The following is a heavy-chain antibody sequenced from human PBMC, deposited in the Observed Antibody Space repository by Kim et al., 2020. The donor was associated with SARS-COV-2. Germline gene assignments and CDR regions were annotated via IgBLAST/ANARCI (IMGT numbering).Heavy chain of an antibody. Sequence: GGSLRLSCAASGFTFSNFWMHWVRQVPGKGLMWVSRINSDGSSTIHADSVKGRFTISRDNAKNTLYVQMNSLRPEDTALYYCARRYCSGGGCYYDYWGQGTLVTVSS. CDR3: ARRYCSGGGCYYDY. D-gene: IGHD2-15*01. CDR2: INSDGSST. CDR1: GFTFSNFW. J-gene: IGHJ4*02. V-gene: IGHV3-74*01.